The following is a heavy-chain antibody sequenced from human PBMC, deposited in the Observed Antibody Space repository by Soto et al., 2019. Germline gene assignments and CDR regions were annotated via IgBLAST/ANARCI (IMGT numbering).Heavy chain of an antibody. CDR2: ISISGATV. V-gene: IGHV3-11*01. D-gene: IGHD2-15*01. CDR1: GFIFSDYY. J-gene: IGHJ4*02. Sequence: QVQLVESGGGLVKPGGSLRLSCAASGFIFSDYYMSWIRQAPGKGLEWVSFISISGATVYYADSVRGRFTISRDDSKNSLYLQMNDLRPEDAAVYYCASRRAMLVPRVFYYYDHWGQGNLVTVSS. CDR3: ASRRAMLVPRVFYYYDH.